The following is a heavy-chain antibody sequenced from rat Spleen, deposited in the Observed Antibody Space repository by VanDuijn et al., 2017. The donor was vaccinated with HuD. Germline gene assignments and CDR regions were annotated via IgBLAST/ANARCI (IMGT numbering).Heavy chain of an antibody. J-gene: IGHJ2*01. CDR1: GFTFSNFG. CDR2: ISPGGDST. Sequence: EVQLVESGGDLVQPGRSLKLSCAASGFTFSNFGMHWIRQAPTKGLEWVTSISPGGDSTYYRDSVKGRFTISRDNAKNTLYLQMDSLRSEDTATYYCVRHDDYWGQGVMVTVSS. CDR3: VRHDDY. D-gene: IGHD1-7*01. V-gene: IGHV5-19*01.